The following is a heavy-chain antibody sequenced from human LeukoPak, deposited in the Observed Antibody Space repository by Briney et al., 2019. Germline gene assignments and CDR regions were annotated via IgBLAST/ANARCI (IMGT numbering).Heavy chain of an antibody. J-gene: IGHJ6*02. CDR2: ISSGSTI. V-gene: IGHV3-48*03. Sequence: GGSLRLSCGASGFTFSSYEMNWVRQAPGKGLEWVSYISSGSTIYYSDSVKGRFTISRDNAKNSLYLQMNSLRAEDTAVYYCASWTVTTYYYYYAMDVWGQGTTVTVSS. D-gene: IGHD4-17*01. CDR3: ASWTVTTYYYYYAMDV. CDR1: GFTFSSYE.